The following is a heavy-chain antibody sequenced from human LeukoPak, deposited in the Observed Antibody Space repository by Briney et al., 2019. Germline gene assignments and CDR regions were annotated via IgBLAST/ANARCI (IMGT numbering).Heavy chain of an antibody. CDR3: ARHNGDRLYFYTMDV. V-gene: IGHV4-39*01. Sequence: KTSETLSLTCTVSGGSISSTNYYWAWIRQPPGKGLEWIGNIYYSGTTYYNPSLKSRVTISVDTSKNQFSLKLSSVTAADTALYYCARHNGDRLYFYTMDVWGQGTTVTVSS. CDR1: GGSISSTNYY. CDR2: IYYSGTT. D-gene: IGHD4-17*01. J-gene: IGHJ6*02.